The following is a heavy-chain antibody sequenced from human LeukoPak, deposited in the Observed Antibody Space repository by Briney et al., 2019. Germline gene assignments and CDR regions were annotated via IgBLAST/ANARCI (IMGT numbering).Heavy chain of an antibody. J-gene: IGHJ4*02. Sequence: ASETLSLTCTVSGGSVSTSDNYWNWIRQPAGKGLEWIGRIYTSGSTTYNPSLKSRVTMSLDTSKNQVSLKLSSVTAADTAVYYCARIFCSGGNCYHFDYWGQGTLVTVSS. CDR3: ARIFCSGGNCYHFDY. V-gene: IGHV4-61*02. CDR1: GGSVSTSDNY. D-gene: IGHD2-15*01. CDR2: IYTSGST.